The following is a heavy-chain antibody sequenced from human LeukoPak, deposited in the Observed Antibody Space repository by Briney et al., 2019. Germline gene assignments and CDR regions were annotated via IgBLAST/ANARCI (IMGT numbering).Heavy chain of an antibody. CDR3: ARVLAYYYGMDV. CDR1: GFTVSSNY. Sequence: GGSLRLSCAASGFTVSSNYMSWVRQAPGKGLEWVSVIYGGGSTYYADSVKGRFTISRDNSKNTLYLQMNSLRAEDTAVYYCARVLAYYYGMDVWGQGTTVTVSS. J-gene: IGHJ6*02. CDR2: IYGGGST. D-gene: IGHD2-8*02. V-gene: IGHV3-53*01.